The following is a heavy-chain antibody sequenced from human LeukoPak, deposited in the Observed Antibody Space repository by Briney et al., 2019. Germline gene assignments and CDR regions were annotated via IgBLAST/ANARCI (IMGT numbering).Heavy chain of an antibody. V-gene: IGHV3-30-3*01. J-gene: IGHJ4*02. CDR1: GFTFSSYP. Sequence: PGGSLRLSCAASGFTFSSYPIHWVRQAPGKGLDWVAVISEDGNNPYYSDSVKGRFTISRDNSKNTVYLQMNSLGVDDTALYYCARDYCGGPNCLNAQTLDSWGQGTLVTVSS. CDR2: ISEDGNNP. CDR3: ARDYCGGPNCLNAQTLDS. D-gene: IGHD2-21*01.